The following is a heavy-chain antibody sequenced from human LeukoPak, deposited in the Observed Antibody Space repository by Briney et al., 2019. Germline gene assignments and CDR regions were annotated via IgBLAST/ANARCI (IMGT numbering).Heavy chain of an antibody. D-gene: IGHD3-16*01. V-gene: IGHV3-74*01. J-gene: IGHJ5*02. Sequence: GGSLRLSCAASGFTFSTYWMHWVRQAPGKGLVWVSRINSDGSSTSYADSVKGRFTISRDNAKSTLYLQMNSLRAEDTAVYYCARALFLGDWFDPRGQGALVTVSS. CDR3: ARALFLGDWFDP. CDR1: GFTFSTYW. CDR2: INSDGSST.